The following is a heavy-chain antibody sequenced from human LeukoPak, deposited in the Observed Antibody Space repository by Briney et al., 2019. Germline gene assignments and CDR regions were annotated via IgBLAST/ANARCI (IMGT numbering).Heavy chain of an antibody. CDR2: TYYRSKWYN. D-gene: IGHD2-15*01. V-gene: IGHV6-1*01. CDR3: ARDHCSGGSCHWRFDY. J-gene: IGHJ4*02. CDR1: GDSVSSNSVA. Sequence: ASQTLSLTCAISGDSVSSNSVAWNWIRQSPSRGLERLGRTYYRSKWYNDYAVSVKGRITINPDTSKNQFSLQLNSVTPEDTAVYYCARDHCSGGSCHWRFDYWGQGTLVTVSS.